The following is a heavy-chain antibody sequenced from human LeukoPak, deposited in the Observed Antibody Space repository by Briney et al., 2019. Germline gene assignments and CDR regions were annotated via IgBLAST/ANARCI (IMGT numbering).Heavy chain of an antibody. CDR1: GFTFGKYW. CDR3: ARSLGETTFDY. D-gene: IGHD3-16*01. Sequence: GGSLRLSCVASGFTFGKYWMSWVRQAPGKGLEWVAVIYYGGSKKYYADSVKGRFTISRDNSKNTVHLEMNSLRVEDTAVYYCARSLGETTFDYWGQGTLVTVSS. V-gene: IGHV3-33*07. CDR2: IYYGGSKK. J-gene: IGHJ4*02.